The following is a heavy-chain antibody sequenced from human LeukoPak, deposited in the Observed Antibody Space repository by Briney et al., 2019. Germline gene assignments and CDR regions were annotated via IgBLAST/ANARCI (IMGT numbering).Heavy chain of an antibody. V-gene: IGHV5-51*01. CDR2: IDPGDSDT. CDR3: ARLWTIFSRVDY. J-gene: IGHJ4*02. D-gene: IGHD3-3*01. CDR1: GYSFRSNW. Sequence: GESLKISCKGSGYSFRSNWIGWVRQMPGKGLEWMGIIDPGDSDTRYSPSFQGQVIISVDKSINTAYLQWSSLKASDTAMYYCARLWTIFSRVDYWGQGSLVTVSS.